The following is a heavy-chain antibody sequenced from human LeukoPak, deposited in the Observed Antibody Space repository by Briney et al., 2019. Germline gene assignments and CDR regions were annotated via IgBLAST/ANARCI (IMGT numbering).Heavy chain of an antibody. D-gene: IGHD5-18*01. J-gene: IGHJ4*02. Sequence: ASVKVSCKASGGTFSSYAISWVRQAPGQGLEWMGWISAYNGNTNYAQKLQGRVTMTTDTSTSTAYMELRSLRSDDTAVYYCARDLRGYSYGCHYWGQGTLVTVSS. CDR2: ISAYNGNT. CDR1: GGTFSSYA. CDR3: ARDLRGYSYGCHY. V-gene: IGHV1-18*01.